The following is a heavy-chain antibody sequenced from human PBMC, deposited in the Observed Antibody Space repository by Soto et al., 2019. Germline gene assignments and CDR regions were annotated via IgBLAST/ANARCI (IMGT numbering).Heavy chain of an antibody. J-gene: IGHJ6*02. V-gene: IGHV1-18*01. D-gene: IGHD4-17*01. Sequence: ASVKVSCKASGYTFTSYGISWVRQAPGQGLEWMGWISAYNGKTNYAQKLQGRVTMTTDTSTSTAYMELRSLRSDDTAVYYCARDPNYGDYVEDYYYGREVWGQGTPVTVSS. CDR1: GYTFTSYG. CDR2: ISAYNGKT. CDR3: ARDPNYGDYVEDYYYGREV.